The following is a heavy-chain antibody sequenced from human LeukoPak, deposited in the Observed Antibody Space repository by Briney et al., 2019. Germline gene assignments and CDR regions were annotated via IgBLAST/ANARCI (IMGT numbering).Heavy chain of an antibody. J-gene: IGHJ4*02. V-gene: IGHV1-18*01. Sequence: GASVKVSCKASGYTFTSYGISWVRQAPGQGLEWMGWISAYNGNTNYAQKLQGRVTMTTDTSTSTAYTGLRSLRSDDTAIYYCARGFPPRTYYDSSGYYSYYFDYWGQGTLVTVSS. CDR3: ARGFPPRTYYDSSGYYSYYFDY. CDR1: GYTFTSYG. CDR2: ISAYNGNT. D-gene: IGHD3-22*01.